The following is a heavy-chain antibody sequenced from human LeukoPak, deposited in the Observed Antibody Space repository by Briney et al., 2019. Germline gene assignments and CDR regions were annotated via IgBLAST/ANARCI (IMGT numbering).Heavy chain of an antibody. CDR3: ARGEAVAARGYYFDY. J-gene: IGHJ4*02. CDR2: IYTSGST. V-gene: IGHV4-4*07. CDR1: GVSISSYY. Sequence: PSETLSLTCTVSGVSISSYYWSWIRQPAGKGLEWIGRIYTSGSTNYNPSLKSRVTISVDKSKNQFSLKLSSVTAADTAVYYCARGEAVAARGYYFDYWGQGTLVTVSS. D-gene: IGHD6-19*01.